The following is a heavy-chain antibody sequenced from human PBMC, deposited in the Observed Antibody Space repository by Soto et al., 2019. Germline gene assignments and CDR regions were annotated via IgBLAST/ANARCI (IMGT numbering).Heavy chain of an antibody. Sequence: QVHLLLQSGAEVKKPGSSVKVSCKASGGTPSNSAISWVRQAPGHGLEWMGGIIPVFGLVKYAQNFQGRVTITGDESTITAYMERSSLRSEDTAGYYCGGGRIVVVGSRVYYVMDFWGQGTTVTVSS. CDR2: IIPVFGLV. D-gene: IGHD6-19*01. CDR1: GGTPSNSA. V-gene: IGHV1-69*01. CDR3: GGGRIVVVGSRVYYVMDF. J-gene: IGHJ6*02.